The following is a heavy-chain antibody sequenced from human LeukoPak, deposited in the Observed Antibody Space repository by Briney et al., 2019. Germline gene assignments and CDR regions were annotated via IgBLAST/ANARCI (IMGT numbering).Heavy chain of an antibody. CDR1: GYTFTNYY. CDR3: ARGLYYYDGSGSY. J-gene: IGHJ4*02. D-gene: IGHD3-22*01. Sequence: ASVKVSCKASGYTFTNYYMHWVRQAPGQGLEWMGWINPNSGGTNYAQKFQGRVTMTRDTSISTAYMELSGLRSDDTAVYYCARGLYYYDGSGSYWGQGTLVTVSS. CDR2: INPNSGGT. V-gene: IGHV1-2*02.